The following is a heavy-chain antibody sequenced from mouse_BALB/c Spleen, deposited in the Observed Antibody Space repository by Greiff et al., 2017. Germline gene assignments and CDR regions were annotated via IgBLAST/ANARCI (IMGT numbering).Heavy chain of an antibody. CDR1: GYTFTSYW. D-gene: IGHD2-1*01. J-gene: IGHJ3*01. V-gene: IGHV1S81*02. CDR3: ARVGNYVFAY. CDR2: INPSNGRT. Sequence: QVQLQQPGAELVKPGASVKLSCKASGYTFTSYWMHWVKQRPGQGLEWIGEINPSNGRTNYNEKFKSKATLTVGKSSSTAYMQLSSLTSEDSAVYYCARVGNYVFAYWGQGTLVTVSA.